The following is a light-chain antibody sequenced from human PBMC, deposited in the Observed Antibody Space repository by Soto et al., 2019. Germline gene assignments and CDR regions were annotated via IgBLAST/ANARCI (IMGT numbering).Light chain of an antibody. Sequence: QAVVTQPPSVSRAPGQRVTISCTGSSSNIGAGYDVHWYQQLPGTAPKLLIYGNSNRPSGVPDRFSGSKSGTSASLAITGLQAEDEANYYCQSYDSSLSGAVFGGGTKVTFL. CDR2: GNS. CDR1: SSNIGAGYD. V-gene: IGLV1-40*01. CDR3: QSYDSSLSGAV. J-gene: IGLJ2*01.